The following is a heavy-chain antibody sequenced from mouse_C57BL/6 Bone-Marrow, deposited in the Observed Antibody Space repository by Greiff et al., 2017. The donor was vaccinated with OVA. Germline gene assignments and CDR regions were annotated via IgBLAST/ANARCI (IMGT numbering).Heavy chain of an antibody. J-gene: IGHJ2*01. CDR1: GYTFTDYY. Sequence: EVQLQQSGPELVKPGASVKISCKASGYTFTDYYMNWVKQSHGKSLEWIGDINPNNGGTSYNQKFKGKATLTVDKSSSTAYMELRSLTSEDSAVYYCARCGPDYYGSKYFDYWGQGTTLTVSS. V-gene: IGHV1-26*01. CDR2: INPNNGGT. CDR3: ARCGPDYYGSKYFDY. D-gene: IGHD1-1*01.